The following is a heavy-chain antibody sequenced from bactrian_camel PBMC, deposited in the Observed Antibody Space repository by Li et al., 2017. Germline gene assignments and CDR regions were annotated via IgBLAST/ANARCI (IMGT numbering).Heavy chain of an antibody. CDR3: AARSQHTVAGPAYRPITT. CDR1: GDTTLC. Sequence: VQLVESGGGSVQPGGSLRLSCAASGDTTLCMGWVRQAPGGEREGVAAVGNGGGSEYYADSVRGRFTISQVNSLSPVYLQMNNLKPEDTAIYYCAARSQHTVAGPAYRPITTGARGPRSPSP. V-gene: IGHV3S40*01. J-gene: IGHJ4*01. CDR2: VGNGGGSE. D-gene: IGHD6*01.